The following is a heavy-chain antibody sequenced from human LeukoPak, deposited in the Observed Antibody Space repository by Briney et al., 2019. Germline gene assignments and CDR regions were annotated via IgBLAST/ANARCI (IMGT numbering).Heavy chain of an antibody. Sequence: GGSLRLSCAASGFTFSSYAMHWVRQAPGKGLEWVAVISYDGSNKYYADSVKGRFTIPRDNSKNTLYLQMNSLRAEDTAVYYCARELQLWLGYDYWGQGTLVTVSS. CDR3: ARELQLWLGYDY. CDR2: ISYDGSNK. CDR1: GFTFSSYA. D-gene: IGHD5-18*01. V-gene: IGHV3-30-3*01. J-gene: IGHJ4*02.